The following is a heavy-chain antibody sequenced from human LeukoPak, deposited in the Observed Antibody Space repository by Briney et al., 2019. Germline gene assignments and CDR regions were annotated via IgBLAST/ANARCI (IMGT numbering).Heavy chain of an antibody. CDR3: ASPGKYCSSTSCYGRFDY. V-gene: IGHV3-74*01. CDR1: GFTFSSYW. J-gene: IGHJ4*02. Sequence: PGGSLRLSCAASGFTFSSYWMHWVRQAPGKGLVWVSRINGDGSSTDYADSVKGRFTISRDNAKNTLYLQMNSLRAEDTAVYYCASPGKYCSSTSCYGRFDYWGQGTLVTVSS. D-gene: IGHD2-2*01. CDR2: INGDGSST.